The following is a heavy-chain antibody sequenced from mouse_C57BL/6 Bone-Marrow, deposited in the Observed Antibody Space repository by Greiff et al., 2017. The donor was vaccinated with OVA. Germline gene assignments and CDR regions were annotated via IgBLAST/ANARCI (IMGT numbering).Heavy chain of an antibody. D-gene: IGHD1-1*01. V-gene: IGHV1-69*01. Sequence: QSCKASGYTFTSYWMHWVKQRPGQGLEWIGEIDPSDSYTNYNQKFKGKSTLTVDKSSSTAYMQLSSLTSEDSAVYYCAREIGTTVVDWYFDVWGTGTTVTVSS. CDR3: AREIGTTVVDWYFDV. J-gene: IGHJ1*03. CDR1: GYTFTSYW. CDR2: IDPSDSYT.